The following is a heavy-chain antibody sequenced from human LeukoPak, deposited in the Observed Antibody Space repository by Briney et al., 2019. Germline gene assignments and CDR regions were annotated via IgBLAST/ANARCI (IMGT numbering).Heavy chain of an antibody. D-gene: IGHD4-11*01. J-gene: IGHJ6*03. V-gene: IGHV1-18*01. CDR1: GYTFTSYG. CDR3: ATTRPTEIDYYMDV. Sequence: GASVKVSCKASGYTFTSYGISWVRQAPGQGLEWMGWISAYNGNTNYAQKLQGRVTMTTDTSTSTAYMELRSLRSDDTAVYYCATTRPTEIDYYMDVWGKGTTVTVSS. CDR2: ISAYNGNT.